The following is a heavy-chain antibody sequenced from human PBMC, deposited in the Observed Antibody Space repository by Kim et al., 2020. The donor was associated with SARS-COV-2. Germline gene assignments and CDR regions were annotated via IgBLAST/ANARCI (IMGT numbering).Heavy chain of an antibody. CDR2: INHSGST. Sequence: SETLSLTCAVYGGSFSGYYWSWIRQPPGKGLEWIGEINHSGSTNYNPSLKSRVTISVYTSKNQFSLKLSSVTAADTAVYYCARGWEVAGYDYWGQGTLVTVSS. CDR3: ARGWEVAGYDY. J-gene: IGHJ4*02. V-gene: IGHV4-34*01. D-gene: IGHD6-19*01. CDR1: GGSFSGYY.